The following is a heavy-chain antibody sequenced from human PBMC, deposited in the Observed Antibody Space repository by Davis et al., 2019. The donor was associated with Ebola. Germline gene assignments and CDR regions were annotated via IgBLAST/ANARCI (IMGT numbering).Heavy chain of an antibody. CDR1: GFTFSSYG. Sequence: GESLKISCGTSGFTFSSYGMNWVRQAPGKGLEWVGFIRSKAYGGTTEYAASVKGRFTISRDDSKSIAYLQMNSLKTEDTAVYYCTRVYGYYYDSSGYRYRDYWGQGTLVTVSS. CDR2: IRSKAYGGTT. J-gene: IGHJ4*02. CDR3: TRVYGYYYDSSGYRYRDY. V-gene: IGHV3-49*04. D-gene: IGHD3-22*01.